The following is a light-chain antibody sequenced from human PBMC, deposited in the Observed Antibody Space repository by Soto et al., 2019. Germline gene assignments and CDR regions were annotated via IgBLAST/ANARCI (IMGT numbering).Light chain of an antibody. CDR2: DAS. CDR1: ESVSNNY. CDR3: QQGRKWRTGLS. J-gene: IGKJ4*01. V-gene: IGKV3-11*01. Sequence: IVLTQSLGTLSLSPGERATLSCRASESVSNNYLAWYQQKPGQAPRLLIYDASNRATGIPARFSGSGSGTDFTLTISSREPEEFAVYYCQQGRKWRTGLSLGRGTKVDIK.